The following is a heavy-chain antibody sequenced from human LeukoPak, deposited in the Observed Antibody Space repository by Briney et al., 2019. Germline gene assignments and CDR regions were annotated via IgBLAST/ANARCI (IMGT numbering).Heavy chain of an antibody. CDR3: AKFPADYDSSGYYSYYFDY. J-gene: IGHJ4*02. Sequence: GGSLRPSCAASGFTFSSYAMSWVRQAPGKGLEWVSAISGSGGSTYYADSVKGRFTISRDNSKNTLYLQMNSLRAEDTAVYYCAKFPADYDSSGYYSYYFDYWGQGTLVTVSS. CDR2: ISGSGGST. D-gene: IGHD3-22*01. V-gene: IGHV3-23*01. CDR1: GFTFSSYA.